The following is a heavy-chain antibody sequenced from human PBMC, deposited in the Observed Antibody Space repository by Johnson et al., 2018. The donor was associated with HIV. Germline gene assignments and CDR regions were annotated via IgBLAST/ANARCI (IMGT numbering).Heavy chain of an antibody. D-gene: IGHD4-17*01. CDR3: ARDSTPRGADYVDYGFHI. V-gene: IGHV3-9*01. J-gene: IGHJ3*02. Sequence: AASGFTFDDYAMHWVRQAPGKGLEWVSGISWNSGSIGYADSVKGRFTISRDNAKNSLYLQMNSLRAEDTALYYCARDSTPRGADYVDYGFHIWGQGTMVTVSS. CDR1: GFTFDDYA. CDR2: ISWNSGSI.